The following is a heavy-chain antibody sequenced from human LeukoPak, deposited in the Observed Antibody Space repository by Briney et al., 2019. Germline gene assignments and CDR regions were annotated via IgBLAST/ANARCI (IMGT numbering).Heavy chain of an antibody. J-gene: IGHJ4*02. CDR3: ARHGGGKGPFDY. Sequence: SETLSLTCTVSGGSISSYYWSWIRQPPGKGLEWIGYIYYSGSTNYNPSLKSRVTISVDTSKNQFSLKLSSVTAADTAVYYCARHGGGKGPFDYWGQGALVTVSS. V-gene: IGHV4-59*08. D-gene: IGHD4-23*01. CDR2: IYYSGST. CDR1: GGSISSYY.